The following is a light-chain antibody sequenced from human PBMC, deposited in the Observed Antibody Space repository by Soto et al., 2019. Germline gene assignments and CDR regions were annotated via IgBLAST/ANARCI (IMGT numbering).Light chain of an antibody. CDR3: HQYGSSRFT. CDR2: DTS. V-gene: IGKV3-20*01. Sequence: EIVLMQSPGTLSLSPGEGATLSCRASQSVNSNYLAWYQQKPGQAPTVLIFDTSRSATGVPDRFIGSGSGTDFTLTGSILKPDDFAVYDGHQYGSSRFTCGTGTKVNIK. CDR1: QSVNSNY. J-gene: IGKJ3*01.